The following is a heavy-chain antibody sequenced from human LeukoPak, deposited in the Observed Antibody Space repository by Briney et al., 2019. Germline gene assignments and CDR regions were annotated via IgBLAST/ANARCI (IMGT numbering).Heavy chain of an antibody. CDR2: IYYSGST. J-gene: IGHJ4*02. Sequence: SETLSLTCTVSGGSISSYYWSWIRQPPGKGLEWTGYIYYSGSTNYNPSLKSRVTISVDTSKNQFSLKLSSVTAADTAVYYCARDRGYGNFDYWGQGTLVTVSS. CDR3: ARDRGYGNFDY. D-gene: IGHD2-15*01. CDR1: GGSISSYY. V-gene: IGHV4-59*01.